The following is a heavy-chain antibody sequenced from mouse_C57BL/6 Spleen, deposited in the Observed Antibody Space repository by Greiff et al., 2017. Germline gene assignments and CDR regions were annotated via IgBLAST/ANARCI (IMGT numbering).Heavy chain of an antibody. CDR1: GYTFTSSW. D-gene: IGHD2-5*01. CDR2: IDPSDSYT. V-gene: IGHV1-69*01. CDR3: ARSDYSTFAD. Sequence: QVQLQQPGAELVMPGASVKLSCKASGYTFTSSWMHWVKQRPGQGLEWIGEIDPSDSYTNYNQKFKGKSTLTVDKSSSTAYMQLSSLTSEDSAVYYCARSDYSTFADWGQGTLVTVSA. J-gene: IGHJ3*01.